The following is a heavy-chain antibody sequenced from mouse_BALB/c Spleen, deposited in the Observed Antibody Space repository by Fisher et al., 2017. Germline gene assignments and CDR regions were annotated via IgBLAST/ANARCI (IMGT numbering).Heavy chain of an antibody. V-gene: IGHV5-6-4*01. J-gene: IGHJ4*01. Sequence: GRFTISRDNAKNTLYLEMSSLKSEDTAMYYCTRGGNLYYAMDYWGQGTSVTVSS. D-gene: IGHD2-1*01. CDR3: TRGGNLYYAMDY.